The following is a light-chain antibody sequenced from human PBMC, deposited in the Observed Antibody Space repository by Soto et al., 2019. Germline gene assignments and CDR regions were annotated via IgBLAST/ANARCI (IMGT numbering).Light chain of an antibody. CDR1: QSIETW. CDR2: DAS. CDR3: QHADSFPLIT. V-gene: IGKV1-12*01. J-gene: IGKJ5*01. Sequence: DIQMTQSPSTLSASVGDRVTITCRASQSIETWLAWYQQKPGKAPALLIYDASSLQSGVPSRFSGSGSGTDFTLTISSLQPEDFATYYCQHADSFPLITFGQGTRLEIK.